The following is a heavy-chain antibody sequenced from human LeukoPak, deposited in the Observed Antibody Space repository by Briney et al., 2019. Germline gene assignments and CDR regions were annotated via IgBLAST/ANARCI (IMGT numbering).Heavy chain of an antibody. CDR3: ARDSADYDSSGVDY. D-gene: IGHD3-22*01. Sequence: SSEKVSCKASGGTFSSYAISWVRQAPGQGLEWMGGIIPIFGTANYAQKFQGRVTITADESTSTAYMELSSLRSEDTAVYYCARDSADYDSSGVDYRGQGTLVTVSS. V-gene: IGHV1-69*13. CDR2: IIPIFGTA. CDR1: GGTFSSYA. J-gene: IGHJ4*02.